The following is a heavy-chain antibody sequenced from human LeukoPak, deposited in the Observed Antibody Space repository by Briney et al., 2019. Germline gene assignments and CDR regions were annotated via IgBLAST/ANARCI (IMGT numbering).Heavy chain of an antibody. J-gene: IGHJ5*02. CDR1: GFTFSSYW. V-gene: IGHV3-7*01. D-gene: IGHD5-18*01. Sequence: PGGSLRLSCAASGFTFSSYWMSWVRQAPGKGLEWVANIKQDGSEKYYVDSVKGRFTISRDNAKNSLYLQMNSLRAEDTAVYYCARLNGYSYGENWFDPWGQGTLVTVSS. CDR2: IKQDGSEK. CDR3: ARLNGYSYGENWFDP.